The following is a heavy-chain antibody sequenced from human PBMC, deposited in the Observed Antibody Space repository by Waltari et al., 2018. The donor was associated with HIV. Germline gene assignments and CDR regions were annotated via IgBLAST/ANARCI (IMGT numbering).Heavy chain of an antibody. CDR2: IFHSGST. CDR3: ARRGGATVTSYYYYGLDL. J-gene: IGHJ6*02. Sequence: QVQLQESGPGLVKPSETLSITCTVSGPSLSIDSHYWGWVRQPPGKGREWIGNIFHSGSTYYNPSLRSRVTISVDTSRKQFSLKLTSVTAADTAVYYCARRGGATVTSYYYYGLDLWGQGTTVTVSS. CDR1: GPSLSIDSHY. V-gene: IGHV4-39*01. D-gene: IGHD4-17*01.